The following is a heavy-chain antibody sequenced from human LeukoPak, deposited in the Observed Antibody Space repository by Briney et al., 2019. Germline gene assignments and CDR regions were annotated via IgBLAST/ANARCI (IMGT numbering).Heavy chain of an antibody. CDR3: ARDTGPHDC. CDR2: ISVISTTI. V-gene: IGHV3-48*01. D-gene: IGHD3-10*01. J-gene: IGHJ4*02. Sequence: GGSLRLSCTASGFNFSTYTMVWVRQAPGKGLEWISYISVISTTIYYADSVKGRFTVSRDNAKNSLYLQMNSLRVEDTAVYYCARDTGPHDCWGQGTLVTVSS. CDR1: GFNFSTYT.